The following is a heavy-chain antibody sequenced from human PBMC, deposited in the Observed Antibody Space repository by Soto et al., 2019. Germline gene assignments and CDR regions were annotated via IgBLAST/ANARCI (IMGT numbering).Heavy chain of an antibody. V-gene: IGHV3-23*01. Sequence: GGSLRLSCAASGFIFSSYAMHWVRQAPGKGLEWVSVISGSGGSTYYADSVKGRFTISRDNSKNTLYLQMNSLRAEDTAVYYCARRGPGTYFDYWGQGTLVTVSS. CDR1: GFIFSSYA. CDR3: ARRGPGTYFDY. J-gene: IGHJ4*02. D-gene: IGHD6-13*01. CDR2: ISGSGGST.